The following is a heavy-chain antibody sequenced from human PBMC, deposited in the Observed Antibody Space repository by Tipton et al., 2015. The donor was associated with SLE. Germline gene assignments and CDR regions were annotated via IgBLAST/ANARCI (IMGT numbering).Heavy chain of an antibody. J-gene: IGHJ3*02. Sequence: TLSLTCAVSGYSISSGYYWGWIRQPPGKGLEWIGSIYHSGSTYYNPSPKSRVTISVDTSKNQFSLKLSSVTAADTAVYYCARRRIPVIAVAGPNDAFDIWGQGTMVTVSS. CDR1: GYSISSGYY. V-gene: IGHV4-38-2*01. CDR3: ARRRIPVIAVAGPNDAFDI. D-gene: IGHD6-19*01. CDR2: IYHSGST.